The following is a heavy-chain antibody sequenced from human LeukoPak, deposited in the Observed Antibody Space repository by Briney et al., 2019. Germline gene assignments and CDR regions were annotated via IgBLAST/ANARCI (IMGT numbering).Heavy chain of an antibody. J-gene: IGHJ4*02. CDR2: ISYDGNNK. CDR1: GFTFSSYA. Sequence: PGGSLRLSCAASGFTFSSYAMHWVRQAPGKGLEWVAVISYDGNNKYYADSVKGRFTISRDNSKNTLYLQMNSLRAEDTAVYYCAKSESIAARPGGYWGQGTLVTVSS. CDR3: AKSESIAARPGGY. D-gene: IGHD6-6*01. V-gene: IGHV3-30*18.